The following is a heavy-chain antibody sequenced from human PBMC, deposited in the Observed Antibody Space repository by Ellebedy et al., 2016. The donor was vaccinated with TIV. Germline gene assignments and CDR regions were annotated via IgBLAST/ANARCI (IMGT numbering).Heavy chain of an antibody. J-gene: IGHJ4*02. D-gene: IGHD3-10*01. V-gene: IGHV1-18*04. CDR1: GYTFTSYG. CDR3: ARGSSVVYGSGIIPSDY. Sequence: ASVKVSCKASGYTFTSYGISWVRQAPGQGLEWMGWISAYNGNTNYAQKLQGRVTMTTDTSTSTAYMELRSLRSDDTAVYYCARGSSVVYGSGIIPSDYWGQGTLVTVSS. CDR2: ISAYNGNT.